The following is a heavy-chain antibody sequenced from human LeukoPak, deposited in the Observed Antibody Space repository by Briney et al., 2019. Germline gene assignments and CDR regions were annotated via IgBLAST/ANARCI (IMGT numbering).Heavy chain of an antibody. Sequence: GGSLRLSCAASGFTFSSFAMHWVRQAPGKGLEWVAVISYDGNNNYYADSVRGGFTISRDNSKNAVNLQVNSLRPEDTAVYYCAREQLYSGYYGLDVWGQGTTITVSS. CDR2: ISYDGNNN. CDR3: AREQLYSGYYGLDV. D-gene: IGHD2-21*01. J-gene: IGHJ6*02. CDR1: GFTFSSFA. V-gene: IGHV3-30-3*01.